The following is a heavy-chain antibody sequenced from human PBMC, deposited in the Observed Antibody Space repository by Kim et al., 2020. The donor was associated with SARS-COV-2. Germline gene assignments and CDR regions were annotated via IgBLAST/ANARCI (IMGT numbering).Heavy chain of an antibody. CDR3: ARMFVRYYSDAFDI. J-gene: IGHJ3*02. V-gene: IGHV4-34*01. Sequence: SETLSLTCAVYGGSFSGYYWSWIRQPPGKGLEWIGEINHSGSTNYNPSLKSRVTISVDTSKNQFSLKLSSVTAADTAVYYCARMFVRYYSDAFDIWGQGTMVTVSS. D-gene: IGHD3-10*01. CDR1: GGSFSGYY. CDR2: INHSGST.